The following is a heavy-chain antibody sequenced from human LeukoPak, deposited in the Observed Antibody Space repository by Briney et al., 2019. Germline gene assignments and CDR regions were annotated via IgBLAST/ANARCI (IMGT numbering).Heavy chain of an antibody. CDR1: GGSISSYY. J-gene: IGHJ4*02. CDR3: ARHEAGQSY. V-gene: IGHV4-59*08. Sequence: SETLSLTCTVSGGSISSYYWSWIRQPPGKGLEWIGYMYYSGSTNYNPSLKSRVTISVDTSKNQFSLKLSSVTAADTAVYYCARHEAGQSYWGQGTLVTVSS. CDR2: MYYSGST.